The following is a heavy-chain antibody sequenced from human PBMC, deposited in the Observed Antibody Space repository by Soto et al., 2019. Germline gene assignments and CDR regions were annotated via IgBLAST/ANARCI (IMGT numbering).Heavy chain of an antibody. D-gene: IGHD3-22*01. V-gene: IGHV3-23*01. CDR2: ISGSGGST. CDR1: GFTFSSYA. CDR3: AKDAGRRLPYDSSGYYSPAPLDY. Sequence: GGSLRLSCAASGFTFSSYAMSWVRQAPGKELEWVSAISGSGGSTYYADSVKGRFTISRDNSRNTLYLQMNSLRAEDTAVYYCAKDAGRRLPYDSSGYYSPAPLDYWGQGTLVTVSS. J-gene: IGHJ4*02.